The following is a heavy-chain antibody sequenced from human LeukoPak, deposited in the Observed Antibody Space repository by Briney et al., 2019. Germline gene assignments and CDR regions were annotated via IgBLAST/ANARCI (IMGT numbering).Heavy chain of an antibody. J-gene: IGHJ4*02. V-gene: IGHV3-23*01. Sequence: AGSLRLSCAASGCTFSSYAMSWVRQAPGKGLEWVSAISDSGGSTYYADSVKGRFTISRDNSKNTLYLQMNSLRAEDTAVYYCAKEPHPRFGELFYWGQGTLVTVSS. D-gene: IGHD3-10*01. CDR3: AKEPHPRFGELFY. CDR1: GCTFSSYA. CDR2: ISDSGGST.